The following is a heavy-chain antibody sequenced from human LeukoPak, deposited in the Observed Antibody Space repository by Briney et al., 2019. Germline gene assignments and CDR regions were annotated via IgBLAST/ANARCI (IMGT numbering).Heavy chain of an antibody. D-gene: IGHD3-22*01. CDR2: ISGSGGST. V-gene: IGHV3-23*01. Sequence: PGGSLRLSCAASGFTFSSYAMSWVRQAPGKGLEWVSAISGSGGSTYYADSVKGRFTISRDNSKNTLYLQMNSLRAEDTAVYYCAKDPTYYCDSSGRSTPFDYWGQGTLVTVSS. CDR3: AKDPTYYCDSSGRSTPFDY. J-gene: IGHJ4*02. CDR1: GFTFSSYA.